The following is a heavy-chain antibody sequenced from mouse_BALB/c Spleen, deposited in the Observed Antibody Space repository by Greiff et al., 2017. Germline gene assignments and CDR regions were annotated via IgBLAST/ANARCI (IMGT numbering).Heavy chain of an antibody. Sequence: EVMLVESGGGLVKPGGSLKLSCAASGFTFSSYTMSWVRQTPEKRLEWVATISSGGSYTYYPDSVKGRFTISRDNAKNTLYLQMSSLKSEDTAMYYCTRGERFDVWGAGTTVTVSS. CDR1: GFTFSSYT. V-gene: IGHV5-6-4*01. CDR3: TRGERFDV. J-gene: IGHJ1*01. CDR2: ISSGGSYT.